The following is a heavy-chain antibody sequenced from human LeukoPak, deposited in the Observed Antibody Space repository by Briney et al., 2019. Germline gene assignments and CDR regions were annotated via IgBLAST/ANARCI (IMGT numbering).Heavy chain of an antibody. J-gene: IGHJ6*02. D-gene: IGHD6-19*01. CDR2: IYDSGST. CDR3: ARFVESSGWYYHYYGMDV. Sequence: PSETLSLTCTVSGGSISSYYWSWIRQPPGKGLEWIGYIYDSGSTNYNASHKSRVTISVDTSKNQFSLNLSSVTAADTAVYYCARFVESSGWYYHYYGMDVWGQGTTVTVSS. CDR1: GGSISSYY. V-gene: IGHV4-59*01.